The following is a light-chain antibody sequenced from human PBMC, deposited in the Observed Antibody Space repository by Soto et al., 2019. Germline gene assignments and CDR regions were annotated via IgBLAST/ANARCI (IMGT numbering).Light chain of an antibody. J-gene: IGKJ5*01. CDR2: DAS. CDR1: QSVSSY. CDR3: QQRSNWPPWT. V-gene: IGKV3-11*01. Sequence: PGERATLSCRASQSVSSYLAWYQQKPGQAPRLLIYDASNRATGIPARFSGSGSGTDFTLTISSLEPEDFAVYYCQQRSNWPPWTFGQGTRLEIK.